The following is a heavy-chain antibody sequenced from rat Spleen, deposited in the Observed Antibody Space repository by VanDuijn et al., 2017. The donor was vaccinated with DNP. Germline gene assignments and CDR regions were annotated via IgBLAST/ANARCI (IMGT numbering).Heavy chain of an antibody. CDR3: TREDA. V-gene: IGHV2S63*01. CDR1: GFSLTDYS. CDR2: MWSGGST. J-gene: IGHJ2*01. Sequence: VQLMESGPGLVQPSETLSLTCTVSGFSLTDYSVHWVRQPPGKGLEWMGLMWSGGSTAYNSALKSRLSISRDTSKSQVFLKMNSLQTEDTAIYFCTREDAWGQGVMVTVSS.